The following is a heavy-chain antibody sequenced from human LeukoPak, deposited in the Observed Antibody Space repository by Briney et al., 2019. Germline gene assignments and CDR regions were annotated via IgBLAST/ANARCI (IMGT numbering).Heavy chain of an antibody. Sequence: GASVKVSCKASGYTFTDYYMHWVRQAPGQGLGWMAWINPNSGGTNYAQKFQGRVTMTRDTSISTAYMELSRLKSDDTAVYYCARGYYDGSDFEYFQHWGQGTLVTVSS. J-gene: IGHJ1*01. CDR3: ARGYYDGSDFEYFQH. CDR2: INPNSGGT. D-gene: IGHD3-22*01. CDR1: GYTFTDYY. V-gene: IGHV1-2*02.